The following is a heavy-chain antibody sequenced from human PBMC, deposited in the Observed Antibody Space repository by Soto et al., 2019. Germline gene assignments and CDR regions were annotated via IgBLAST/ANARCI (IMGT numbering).Heavy chain of an antibody. CDR3: ARYFRGSGRYFFDY. CDR1: GFTFISSF. Sequence: GGSLRLSCVASGFTFISSFMGWVRQAPGKGLEWVANINQDGGGTYYVDSVEGRFTISRDNAKDSLYLQMNSLRGGDTAVYYCARYFRGSGRYFFDYWGQGTLVTVSS. D-gene: IGHD6-19*01. V-gene: IGHV3-7*03. J-gene: IGHJ4*02. CDR2: INQDGGGT.